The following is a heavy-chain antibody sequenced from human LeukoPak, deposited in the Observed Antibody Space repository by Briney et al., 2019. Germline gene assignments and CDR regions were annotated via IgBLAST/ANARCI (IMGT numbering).Heavy chain of an antibody. J-gene: IGHJ6*02. CDR3: WKYGEDNGMDV. V-gene: IGHV3-23*01. D-gene: IGHD4-17*01. CDR1: GXTFSSYA. Sequence: GGSLRLSCAASGXTFSSYAVSWVRQAPGKGLESVSGISGSGGSTYYADSVTGRFTISRDNSKNTLYLQMNSLRAEDTAVYYCWKYGEDNGMDVWGQGTTVTVSS. CDR2: ISGSGGST.